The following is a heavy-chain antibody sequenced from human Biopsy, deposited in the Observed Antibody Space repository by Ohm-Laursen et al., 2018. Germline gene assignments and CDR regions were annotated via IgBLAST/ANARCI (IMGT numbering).Heavy chain of an antibody. CDR1: GGTFSNYG. D-gene: IGHD3-9*01. CDR2: KIPILGTG. CDR3: ATKLTGYFHH. Sequence: SVKASCKAPGGTFSNYGVNWVRQAPGQGLEWLGGKIPILGTGNYAQKFQDRVTVAADTSTSPATMELRSLRSDDTAVYYCATKLTGYFHHWGQGTLVIVSS. V-gene: IGHV1-69*06. J-gene: IGHJ1*01.